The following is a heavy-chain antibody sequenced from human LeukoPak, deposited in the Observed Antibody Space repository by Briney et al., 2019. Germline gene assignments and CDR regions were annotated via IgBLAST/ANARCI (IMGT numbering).Heavy chain of an antibody. CDR1: GFTFSSYG. Sequence: GGSLRLSCAASGFTFSSYGMHWVRQAPGKGLEWVAFIRYDGSNKYYADSVKGRFTISRDNSKNTLYLQMNSLRAEDTAVYYRAKDFGNYDFWSGYSFYWGQGTLVTVSS. CDR3: AKDFGNYDFWSGYSFY. J-gene: IGHJ4*02. CDR2: IRYDGSNK. D-gene: IGHD3-3*01. V-gene: IGHV3-30*02.